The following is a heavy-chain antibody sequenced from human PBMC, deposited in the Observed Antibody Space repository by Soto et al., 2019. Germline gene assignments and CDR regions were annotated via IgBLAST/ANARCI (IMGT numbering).Heavy chain of an antibody. CDR3: ARHFCSGTSCYKDYYLGMDA. D-gene: IGHD2-2*02. Sequence: PGESLKISCQGSGYNFSTFWISWARQLPGKGLEWMGRINPSDSYTFYSPSFQGQVTLSADKSVNTAYLQWSSLKATDTATFYCARHFCSGTSCYKDYYLGMDAWGQGTAVTVSS. CDR2: INPSDSYT. CDR1: GYNFSTFW. V-gene: IGHV5-10-1*04. J-gene: IGHJ6*02.